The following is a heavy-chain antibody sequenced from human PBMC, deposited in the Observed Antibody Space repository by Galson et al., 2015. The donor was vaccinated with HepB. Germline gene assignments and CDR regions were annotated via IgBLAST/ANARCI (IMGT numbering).Heavy chain of an antibody. CDR2: IYYSGST. J-gene: IGHJ3*02. CDR3: ARLRRIAVAIFDAFDI. D-gene: IGHD6-19*01. Sequence: TLSLTCTVSGGSISGSSYYWGWIRQPPGKGLEWIGSIYYSGSTYYNPSLKSRVTISVDTSKNQFSLKLSSVTAADTAVYYCARLRRIAVAIFDAFDIWGQGTMVTVSS. V-gene: IGHV4-39*01. CDR1: GGSISGSSYY.